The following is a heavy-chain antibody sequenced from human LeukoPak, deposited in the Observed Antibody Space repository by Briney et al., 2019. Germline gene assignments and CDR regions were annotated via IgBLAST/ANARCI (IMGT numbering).Heavy chain of an antibody. D-gene: IGHD2-2*01. V-gene: IGHV3-7*01. CDR2: IKQDGSEK. J-gene: IGHJ1*01. CDR3: ARLYCGSTSCQYFQH. CDR1: GFTFSSYW. Sequence: PGGSLRLSCAASGFTFSSYWMSWVRQAPGKGLEWVANIKQDGSEKYYVDSVKGRFTISRDNAKNSLYLQMNSLRAEDTAVYYCARLYCGSTSCQYFQHWGQGTLVTVSS.